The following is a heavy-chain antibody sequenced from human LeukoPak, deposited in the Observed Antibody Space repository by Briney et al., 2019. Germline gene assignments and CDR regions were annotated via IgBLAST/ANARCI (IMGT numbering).Heavy chain of an antibody. Sequence: ASVKVSCKASGYTFTSYDINWVRQATGQGLEWMGWINPNSGGTNYAQKFQGRVTMTRDTSISTAYMELSRLRSDDTAVYYCARVRDGYTLAFDYWGQGTLVTVSS. D-gene: IGHD5-24*01. CDR1: GYTFTSYD. CDR2: INPNSGGT. V-gene: IGHV1-2*02. J-gene: IGHJ4*02. CDR3: ARVRDGYTLAFDY.